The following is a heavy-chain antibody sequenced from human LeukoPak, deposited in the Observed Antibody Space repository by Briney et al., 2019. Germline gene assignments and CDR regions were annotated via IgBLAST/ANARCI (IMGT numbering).Heavy chain of an antibody. Sequence: SETLSLTCAVYGGSFSGYYWSWIRQPPGKGLEWIGEINHSGSTNYNPSLKSRVTISVDTSKNQFSLKLSSVTAADTAVYYCARRWELGVRGVICWFDPWGQGTLVTVSS. J-gene: IGHJ5*02. V-gene: IGHV4-34*01. D-gene: IGHD3-10*01. CDR2: INHSGST. CDR1: GGSFSGYY. CDR3: ARRWELGVRGVICWFDP.